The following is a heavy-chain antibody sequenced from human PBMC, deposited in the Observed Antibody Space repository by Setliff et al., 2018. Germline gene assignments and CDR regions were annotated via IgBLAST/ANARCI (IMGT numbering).Heavy chain of an antibody. CDR2: IYYSGST. CDR1: GGPISSGGYY. J-gene: IGHJ3*02. Sequence: PSETLSLTCTVSGGPISSGGYYWSWIRQHPGKGLEWIGYIYYSGSTYYNPSLKSRVTISVDTSKNQFSLKLSSVTAADTAVYYCARDPLTTNRRRAFDIWGQGTMVTV. V-gene: IGHV4-31*03. D-gene: IGHD4-17*01. CDR3: ARDPLTTNRRRAFDI.